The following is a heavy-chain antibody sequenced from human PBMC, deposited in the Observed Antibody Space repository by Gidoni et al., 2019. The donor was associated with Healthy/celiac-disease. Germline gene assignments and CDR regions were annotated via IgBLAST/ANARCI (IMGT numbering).Heavy chain of an antibody. CDR3: ARHARLGPVDY. D-gene: IGHD7-27*01. Sequence: GWIRQSPGKGLEWIGSICYSGSTYYNPSLKSRVTISVDTSKNQFSLKLSSVTAADTAVYYCARHARLGPVDYWGQGTLVTVSS. CDR2: ICYSGST. J-gene: IGHJ4*02. V-gene: IGHV4-39*01.